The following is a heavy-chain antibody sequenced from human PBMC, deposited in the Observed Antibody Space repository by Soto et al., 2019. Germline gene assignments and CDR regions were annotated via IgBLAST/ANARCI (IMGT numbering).Heavy chain of an antibody. CDR3: ARAQGSSTSLEIYYYYYYGMDG. Sequence: QVQLVQSGAEVKKPGSSVKVSCTASGGTFSSYAISWVRQAPGQGLEWMGGIIPISETTNYAQKFQGRVTITADESKSTAYMELSSLRSADTAVYYCARAQGSSTSLEIYYYYYYGMDGWGQGTTVTVSS. CDR1: GGTFSSYA. J-gene: IGHJ6*02. D-gene: IGHD2-2*01. V-gene: IGHV1-69*01. CDR2: IIPISETT.